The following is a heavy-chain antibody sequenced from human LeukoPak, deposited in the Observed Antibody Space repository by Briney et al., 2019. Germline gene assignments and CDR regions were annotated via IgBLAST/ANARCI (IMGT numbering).Heavy chain of an antibody. D-gene: IGHD6-19*01. CDR1: RFTFTSHA. J-gene: IGHJ4*02. V-gene: IGHV3-33*08. CDR2: IWHDGSNE. CDR3: ARNYAPGIAVDY. Sequence: GGSLRLSCAASRFTFTSHAMHWVRQAPGKGLEWVALIWHDGSNEYYADSVKGRFTISRDNSKNTLYLEMNSLGAEDTAVYYCARNYAPGIAVDYWGQGTLVSVSS.